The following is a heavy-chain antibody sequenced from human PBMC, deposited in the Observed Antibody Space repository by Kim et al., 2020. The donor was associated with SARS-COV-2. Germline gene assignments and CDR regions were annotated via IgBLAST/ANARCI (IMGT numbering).Heavy chain of an antibody. CDR3: ARAAADTGNWFDP. V-gene: IGHV3-74*01. D-gene: IGHD6-13*01. CDR2: IYTDGSNT. CDR1: GFTFSSYW. J-gene: IGHJ5*02. Sequence: GGSLRLSCAASGFTFSSYWMHWVRQAPGKGLVWVSRIYTDGSNTIYADSVKGRFTISRDNAKNTLYLQMSSLRAEDTAVYYCARAAADTGNWFDPWGQEPWSPSPQ.